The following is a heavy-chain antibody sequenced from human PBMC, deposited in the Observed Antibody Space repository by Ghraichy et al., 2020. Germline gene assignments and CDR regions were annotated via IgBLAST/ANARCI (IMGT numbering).Heavy chain of an antibody. Sequence: ASVKVSCKASGYNFSTYDITWVRQAPGQGLEWMGWITTHNGDANYAQKFQGRATMTTEMSTSTVYMELRSLRFDDTAVYFCARDTGGYDRHLDYWGQGALVTVSS. CDR2: ITTHNGDA. CDR1: GYNFSTYD. CDR3: ARDTGGYDRHLDY. V-gene: IGHV1-18*01. D-gene: IGHD5-12*01. J-gene: IGHJ4*02.